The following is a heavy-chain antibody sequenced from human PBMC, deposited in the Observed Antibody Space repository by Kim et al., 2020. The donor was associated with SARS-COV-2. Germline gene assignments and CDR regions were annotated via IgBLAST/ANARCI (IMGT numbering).Heavy chain of an antibody. Sequence: ASVKVSCKASGYTFTSYGISWVRQAPGQGLEWMGWISAYNGNTNYAQKLQGRVTMTTDTSTSTAYMELRSLRSDDTAVYYCARVDIVVVPAATQGYYYGMDVWGQGTTVTVSS. CDR3: ARVDIVVVPAATQGYYYGMDV. D-gene: IGHD2-2*03. J-gene: IGHJ6*02. CDR1: GYTFTSYG. V-gene: IGHV1-18*01. CDR2: ISAYNGNT.